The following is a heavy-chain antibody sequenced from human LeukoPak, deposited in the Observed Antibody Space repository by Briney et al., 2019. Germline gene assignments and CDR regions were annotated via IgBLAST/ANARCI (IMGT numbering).Heavy chain of an antibody. D-gene: IGHD5-18*01. V-gene: IGHV3-30*02. J-gene: IGHJ4*02. CDR1: GFTFSSYG. CDR3: AKGRGYSYGLGDY. CDR2: IRYDGSNT. Sequence: GGSLRLSCAASGFTFSSYGMHWVRQAPGKGLEWVAFIRYDGSNTYYADSVKGRFTISRDNSKNTVYLQMNSLRVEDTAVYYCAKGRGYSYGLGDYWGQGTLVTVSS.